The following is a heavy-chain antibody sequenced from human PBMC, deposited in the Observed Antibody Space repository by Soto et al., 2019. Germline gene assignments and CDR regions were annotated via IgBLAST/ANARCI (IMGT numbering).Heavy chain of an antibody. D-gene: IGHD3-10*01. V-gene: IGHV3-7*03. J-gene: IGHJ4*02. CDR1: GFTFSSYA. Sequence: PGGSLRLSCAASGFTFSSYAMSWVRQAPGKGLEWVSNIRGDGSRTYYVDSVKGRFTISRDNAKSSLYLQMNSLRAEDTAVYYCARDFRGAFDYWGQGTLVTVSS. CDR2: IRGDGSRT. CDR3: ARDFRGAFDY.